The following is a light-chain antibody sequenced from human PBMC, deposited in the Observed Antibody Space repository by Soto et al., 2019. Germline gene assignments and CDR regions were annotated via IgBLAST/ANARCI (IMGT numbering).Light chain of an antibody. CDR3: QQFGSSLWA. CDR2: GAS. J-gene: IGKJ5*01. CDR1: QSVSSTY. V-gene: IGKV3-20*01. Sequence: EIVLTQSPGTLSFSPGERATLSCRASQSVSSTYLAWYQQKPGQAPRLLIYGASSRATGIPDRFSGSGSGTDFALTISRLEPEDFAVNYCQQFGSSLWAFGHGTRLEIK.